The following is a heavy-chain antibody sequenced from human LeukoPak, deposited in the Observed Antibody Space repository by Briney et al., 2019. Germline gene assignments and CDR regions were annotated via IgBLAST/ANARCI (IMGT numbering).Heavy chain of an antibody. CDR2: INHSGST. CDR1: GGSFSGYY. D-gene: IGHD2-2*01. Sequence: SETLSLTCAVYGGSFSGYYWSWIRQPPGKGLEWIGEINHSGSTNYNPSLKSRVTISVDTSKNQFSLKLSSVTAADTAVYYCAREVVPAAPGYFDYWGQGTLVTVSS. J-gene: IGHJ4*02. V-gene: IGHV4-34*01. CDR3: AREVVPAAPGYFDY.